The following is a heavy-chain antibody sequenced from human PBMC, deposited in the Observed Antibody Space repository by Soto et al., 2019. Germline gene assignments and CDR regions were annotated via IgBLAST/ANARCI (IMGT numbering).Heavy chain of an antibody. Sequence: SETLSLTCTVSGGSISSSSYYWGWIRQPPGKGLEWIGSIYSSGSTYYNPSLNSRVTVSVDTSKNQFSLKLSSVTAADTAVYYCARRWGRTFDYWGQGTLVTVSS. V-gene: IGHV4-39*01. CDR1: GGSISSSSYY. CDR3: ARRWGRTFDY. CDR2: IYSSGST. J-gene: IGHJ4*02. D-gene: IGHD7-27*01.